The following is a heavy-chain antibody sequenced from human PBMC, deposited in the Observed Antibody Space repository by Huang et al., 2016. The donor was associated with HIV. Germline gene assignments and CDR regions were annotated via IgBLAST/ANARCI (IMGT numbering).Heavy chain of an antibody. CDR1: GFTFSSYW. D-gene: IGHD5-18*01. CDR2: IKQDGSEK. V-gene: IGHV3-7*01. CDR3: ASRGYSCVYFDY. Sequence: VQLVEYGGGLVQPGGSLRLSCAASGFTFSSYWMSWVRQATGKGLVWVANIKQDGSEKYYVDSVKGRFTISRDNAKNSLYLQMNSLRSEDTAVYYCASRGYSCVYFDYWGQGTLVTVSS. J-gene: IGHJ4*02.